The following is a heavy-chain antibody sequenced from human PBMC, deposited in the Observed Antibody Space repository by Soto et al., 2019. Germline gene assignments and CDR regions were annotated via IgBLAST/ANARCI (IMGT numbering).Heavy chain of an antibody. Sequence: SETLSLTCTVSGGSISSGGYYWSWIRQQPGKGLEWIGYIYYSGSTYYNPSLKSRVTISVDTSKNQFSLKLSPVTAADTAVYYCARVGIAAADVWFDPWGQGTLVTVSS. CDR2: IYYSGST. J-gene: IGHJ5*02. D-gene: IGHD6-13*01. CDR3: ARVGIAAADVWFDP. V-gene: IGHV4-31*02. CDR1: GGSISSGGYY.